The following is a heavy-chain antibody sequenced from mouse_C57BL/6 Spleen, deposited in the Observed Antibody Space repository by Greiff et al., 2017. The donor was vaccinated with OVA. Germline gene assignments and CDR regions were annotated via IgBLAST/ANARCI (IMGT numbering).Heavy chain of an antibody. D-gene: IGHD1-1*01. Sequence: VHLQQSGAELVRPGSSVKLSCKASGYTFTSYWMDWVKQRPGQGLEWIGNIYPSDSETHYNQKFKDKATLTVDKSSSTAYMQLSSLTSEDSAVYYCARSPYGSSLDYWGQGTTLTVSS. V-gene: IGHV1-61*01. CDR3: ARSPYGSSLDY. J-gene: IGHJ2*01. CDR2: IYPSDSET. CDR1: GYTFTSYW.